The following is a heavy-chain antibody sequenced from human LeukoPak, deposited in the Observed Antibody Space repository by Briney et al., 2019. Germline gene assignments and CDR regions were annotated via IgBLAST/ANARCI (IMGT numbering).Heavy chain of an antibody. CDR2: IWYDGSDK. J-gene: IGHJ4*02. D-gene: IGHD1-26*01. Sequence: AGGSLRLSCEASGFTFSSYGMHWVRQAPGKGLEWVAVIWYDGSDKYYADSVKGRFTISRDNSKNTLYVQMNSLRAEDTAVYYCARTSTIVVFFDYWGQGTLVTVSS. CDR1: GFTFSSYG. V-gene: IGHV3-33*01. CDR3: ARTSTIVVFFDY.